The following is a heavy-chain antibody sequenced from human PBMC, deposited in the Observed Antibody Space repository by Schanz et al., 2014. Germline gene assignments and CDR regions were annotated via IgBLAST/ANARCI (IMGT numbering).Heavy chain of an antibody. CDR2: IHYSGSA. Sequence: QVQLQESGPGLVKPSQTLSLTCVVSAASISTSGYSWSWIRQHPGKGLEWIGFIHYSGSAYYTPSLKSRVTMSADTSKNQFSLKLRSVTAADTAVYYCAREGRVSDYYYYGMDVWGQGTTVTVSS. D-gene: IGHD3-10*01. V-gene: IGHV4-31*11. CDR3: AREGRVSDYYYYGMDV. J-gene: IGHJ6*02. CDR1: AASISTSGYS.